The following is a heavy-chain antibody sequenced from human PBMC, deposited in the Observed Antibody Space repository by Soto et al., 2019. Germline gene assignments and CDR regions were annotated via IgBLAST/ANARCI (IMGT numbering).Heavy chain of an antibody. Sequence: PGGSLRLSCAASEFTFSSYAMHWVRQAPGKGLEWVAVISYDGSNKYYADSVKGRFTISRDNSKNTLYLQMNSLRAEDTAVYYCARYDPTDYWGQGTLVTVSS. J-gene: IGHJ4*02. V-gene: IGHV3-30-3*01. CDR1: EFTFSSYA. D-gene: IGHD3-3*01. CDR3: ARYDPTDY. CDR2: ISYDGSNK.